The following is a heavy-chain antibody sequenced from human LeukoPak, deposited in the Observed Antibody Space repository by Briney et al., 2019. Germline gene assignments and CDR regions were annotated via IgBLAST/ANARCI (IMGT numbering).Heavy chain of an antibody. J-gene: IGHJ4*02. V-gene: IGHV4-38-2*02. CDR3: ARYVPVKTGPTRASFDY. CDR1: GYSISTGYY. Sequence: SETLSLTCTVSGYSISTGYYWDWIRQPPGKGLEWIGTFYHGGSTYYNPSLKSRVTMSIDTSKSQFSLSLRSVTAADTAVYFCARYVPVKTGPTRASFDYWGQGILVSVSS. D-gene: IGHD1-1*01. CDR2: FYHGGST.